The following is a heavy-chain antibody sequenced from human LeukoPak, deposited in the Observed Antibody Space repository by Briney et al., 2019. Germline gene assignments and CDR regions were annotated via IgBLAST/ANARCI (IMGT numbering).Heavy chain of an antibody. V-gene: IGHV4-34*01. CDR1: GDSFTNYY. J-gene: IGHJ4*02. CDR2: INHSGST. CDR3: GRQSGWYAPGL. D-gene: IGHD6-19*01. Sequence: SETLSLTCAVYGDSFTNYYWNWIRQPPGKGLEWIGEINHSGSTNYNPSLKSRVTISVDTSKNQFSLKLSSVTAADTAVYYCGRQSGWYAPGLWGQGTLVTVSS.